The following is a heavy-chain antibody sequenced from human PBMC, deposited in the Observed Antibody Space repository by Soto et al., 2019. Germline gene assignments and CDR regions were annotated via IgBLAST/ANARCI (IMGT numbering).Heavy chain of an antibody. V-gene: IGHV4-59*08. Sequence: QVQLQESGPGLVKPSETLSLTCTVSGGSISSYYWSWIRQPPGKGLEWIGYIYYSGSTNYNPSLKSRVTISVDTSKNQFSLKLSSVTAADTAVYYCARLGHDGDYFDYWGQGTLVTVSS. CDR3: ARLGHDGDYFDY. J-gene: IGHJ4*02. CDR1: GGSISSYY. D-gene: IGHD4-17*01. CDR2: IYYSGST.